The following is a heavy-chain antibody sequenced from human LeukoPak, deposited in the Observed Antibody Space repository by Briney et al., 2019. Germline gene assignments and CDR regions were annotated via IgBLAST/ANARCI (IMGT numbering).Heavy chain of an antibody. CDR2: IYPYDSDT. CDR3: ARGVAWRGDSTPFDL. V-gene: IGHV5-51*01. CDR1: GYPFTPYW. Sequence: GGALQISFRGAGYPFTPYWIGWVRPMPGKGREWMGIIYPYDSDTKYNPSFQGRVTISVLKSINSAYIEWSSLMTSDTAIYFCARGVAWRGDSTPFDLWGPGTMVTVSS. D-gene: IGHD2-21*02. J-gene: IGHJ3*01.